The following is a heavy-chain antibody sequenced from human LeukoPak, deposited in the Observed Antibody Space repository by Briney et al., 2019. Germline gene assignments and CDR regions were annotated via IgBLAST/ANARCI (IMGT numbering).Heavy chain of an antibody. CDR2: IIPILGIA. J-gene: IGHJ4*02. CDR1: GGTFSSYA. CDR3: ARANYYDSSGYYPQAYSFDY. V-gene: IGHV1-69*04. Sequence: ASVKVSCKASGGTFSSYAISWVRQAPGQGLEWMGRIIPILGIANYAQKFQGRVTITADKSTSTAYMELRSLRSDDTAVYYCARANYYDSSGYYPQAYSFDYWGQGTLVTVSS. D-gene: IGHD3-22*01.